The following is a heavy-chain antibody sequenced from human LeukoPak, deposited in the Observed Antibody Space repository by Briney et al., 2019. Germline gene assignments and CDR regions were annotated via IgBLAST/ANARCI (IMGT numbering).Heavy chain of an antibody. CDR3: ARGDFWSGYKFDY. CDR1: GFTFSSYS. Sequence: PGGSLRLSCAASGFTFSSYSMNWVRQAPGQGLEWVSYISSSSSTIYYADSVKGRFTISRDNAKNSLYLQMSSLRAEDTAVYYCARGDFWSGYKFDYWGQGTLVTVSS. J-gene: IGHJ4*02. V-gene: IGHV3-48*01. CDR2: ISSSSSTI. D-gene: IGHD3-3*01.